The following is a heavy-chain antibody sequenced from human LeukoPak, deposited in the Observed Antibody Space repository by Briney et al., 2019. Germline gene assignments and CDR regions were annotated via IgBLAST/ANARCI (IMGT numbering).Heavy chain of an antibody. CDR2: IYHSGST. D-gene: IGHD2-15*01. Sequence: SETLSLTCAVSGYSISSGYYWGWIRQPPGKGLEWIGSIYHSGSTYYNPSLKSRVTISVDTSKNQFSLKLSSVTAADTAVYYCARAGAVVVAAKHYYYGMDVWGKGTTVTVSS. CDR1: GYSISSGYY. V-gene: IGHV4-38-2*01. CDR3: ARAGAVVVAAKHYYYGMDV. J-gene: IGHJ6*04.